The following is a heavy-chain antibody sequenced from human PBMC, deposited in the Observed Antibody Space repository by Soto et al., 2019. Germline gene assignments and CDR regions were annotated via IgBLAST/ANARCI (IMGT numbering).Heavy chain of an antibody. CDR3: ARDLPAYYDFWSGYALDY. D-gene: IGHD3-3*01. J-gene: IGHJ4*02. CDR2: IWCDGSNK. V-gene: IGHV3-33*01. Sequence: QVQLVESGGGVVQPGRSLRLSCAASGFTFSSYGMHWVRQAPGKGLEWVAVIWCDGSNKYYADSVKGRFTISRDNSKNTLYLQMNSLRGEDTAVFYCARDLPAYYDFWSGYALDYWGQGTLVTVSS. CDR1: GFTFSSYG.